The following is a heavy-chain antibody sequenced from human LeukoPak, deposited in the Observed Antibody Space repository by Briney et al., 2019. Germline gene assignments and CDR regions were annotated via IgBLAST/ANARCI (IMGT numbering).Heavy chain of an antibody. CDR3: ARGSYYYMDV. CDR1: GYTFTNFY. Sequence: ASVKVSCKASGYTFTNFYMHWVRQAPGQGLEWMGMINPNDGSTSYAQRLRGRVTMTRDTSTSTFYMELSTLRYEDTAIYYCARGSYYYMDVWGKGTTVAISS. V-gene: IGHV1-46*04. J-gene: IGHJ6*03. CDR2: INPNDGST.